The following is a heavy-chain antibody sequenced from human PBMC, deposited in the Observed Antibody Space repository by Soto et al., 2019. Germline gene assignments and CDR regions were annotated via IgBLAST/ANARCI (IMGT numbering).Heavy chain of an antibody. CDR1: GFPVSSNY. D-gene: IGHD3-16*01. Sequence: GGSLKLSCAASGFPVSSNYRIWVRQAPGKGLEWVSVIYSGGSTYYSDSVKGRFSISRDNSKNTLYLQMNSLRAEDTAVYYCARSITFGGVPLWGQGTLVTVSS. J-gene: IGHJ4*02. V-gene: IGHV3-66*01. CDR2: IYSGGST. CDR3: ARSITFGGVPL.